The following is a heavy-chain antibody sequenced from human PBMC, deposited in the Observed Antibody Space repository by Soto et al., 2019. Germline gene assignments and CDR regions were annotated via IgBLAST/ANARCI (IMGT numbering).Heavy chain of an antibody. J-gene: IGHJ5*02. CDR3: ARGGTLVRGAPQVDWFDP. CDR1: GDTFSNFS. D-gene: IGHD3-10*01. V-gene: IGHV1-69*05. CDR2: FIPLFRLA. Sequence: QVQLVQSGAEVKRPGSSVKVSCRASGDTFSNFSVNWVRQAPGQGLEWMGGFIPLFRLAYYAKKFQGRLTITTDHSTTTTFLELNSLTSEDTAFYYCARGGTLVRGAPQVDWFDPWGHGTRVIVSS.